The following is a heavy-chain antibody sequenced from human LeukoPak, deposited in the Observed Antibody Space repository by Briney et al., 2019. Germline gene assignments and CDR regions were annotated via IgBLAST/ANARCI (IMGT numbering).Heavy chain of an antibody. D-gene: IGHD1-26*01. V-gene: IGHV4-59*08. J-gene: IGHJ4*02. CDR1: GGSISSYY. CDR3: ARQVPGRGVIVGATRPYYLDY. Sequence: SETLSLTCTVSGGSISSYYWSWTRQPPGKGLEWIGYIYYSGSTNYNPSLKSRVTISVDTSKNQFSLKLSSVTAADTAVYYCARQVPGRGVIVGATRPYYLDYWGQGTLVTVSS. CDR2: IYYSGST.